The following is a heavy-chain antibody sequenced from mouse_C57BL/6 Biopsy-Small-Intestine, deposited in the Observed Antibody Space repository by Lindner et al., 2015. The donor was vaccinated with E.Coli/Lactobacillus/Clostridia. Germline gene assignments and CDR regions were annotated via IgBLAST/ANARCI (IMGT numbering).Heavy chain of an antibody. CDR3: ARVLSRDRGDFGF. CDR1: GYGLTTYS. CDR2: LNTNTGIP. J-gene: IGHJ4*01. V-gene: IGHV9-3*01. Sequence: VKVSCKASGYGLTTYSIDWVRQAPGQGPEWMGWLNTNTGIPRYVQGFEGRFVFSLDTSVSTAYLQISSLKTEDTAVYYCARVLSRDRGDFGFWGQGTLVTVSS. D-gene: IGHD6-2*01.